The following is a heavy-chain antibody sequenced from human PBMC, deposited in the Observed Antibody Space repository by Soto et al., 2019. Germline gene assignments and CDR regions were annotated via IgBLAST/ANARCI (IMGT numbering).Heavy chain of an antibody. V-gene: IGHV3-23*01. CDR3: AKDQVLYCSGGSCYLF. CDR2: ISGSGGST. J-gene: IGHJ4*02. D-gene: IGHD2-15*01. CDR1: GFNFSSYA. Sequence: PGGSMRLSWAASGFNFSSYAMSWVRQAPGKGLEWVSAISGSGGSTYYADSVKGRFTISRDNSKNTLYLQMNSLRAEDTAVYYCAKDQVLYCSGGSCYLFWGQGTLVTVSS.